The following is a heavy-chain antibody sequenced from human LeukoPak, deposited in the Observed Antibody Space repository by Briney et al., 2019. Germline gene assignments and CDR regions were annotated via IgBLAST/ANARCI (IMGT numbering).Heavy chain of an antibody. CDR2: LIPIFGTA. V-gene: IGHV1-69*13. J-gene: IGHJ3*02. D-gene: IGHD6-13*01. CDR3: ARDPAAADGPDDAFDI. Sequence: ASVKVSCKASGGTFSSYAISWVRQAPGQGLEWMGGLIPIFGTANYAQKFQGRVTITADESTSTAYMELSSLRSEDTAVYYCARDPAAADGPDDAFDIWGQGTMVTVSS. CDR1: GGTFSSYA.